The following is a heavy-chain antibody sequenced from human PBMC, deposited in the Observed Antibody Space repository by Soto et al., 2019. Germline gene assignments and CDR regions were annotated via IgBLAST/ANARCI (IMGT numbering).Heavy chain of an antibody. CDR3: AKSGEINCSGGSCYYTVAYFDY. J-gene: IGHJ4*02. CDR1: GFTFSSYA. CDR2: ISGSGGST. V-gene: IGHV3-23*01. Sequence: GSLRLSCAASGFTFSSYAMSWVRQAPGKGLEWVSAISGSGGSTYYADSVKGRFTISRDNSKNTLYLQMNSLRAEDTAVYYCAKSGEINCSGGSCYYTVAYFDYWGQGTLVTVSS. D-gene: IGHD2-15*01.